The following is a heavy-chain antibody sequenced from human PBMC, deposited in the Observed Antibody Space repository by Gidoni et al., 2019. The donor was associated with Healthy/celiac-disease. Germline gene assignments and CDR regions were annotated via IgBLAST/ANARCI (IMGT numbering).Heavy chain of an antibody. CDR3: ARDGVEWELLQPHFDY. V-gene: IGHV3-48*01. CDR2: ISSSSSTI. CDR1: GFTLSSYS. Sequence: EVQLVESGGGLVQPGGSLRLSCAASGFTLSSYSMNWVRQAPGKGLEWVSYISSSSSTIYYADSVKGRFTISRDNAKNSLYLQMNSLRAEDTAVYYCARDGVEWELLQPHFDYWGQGTLVTVSS. D-gene: IGHD1-26*01. J-gene: IGHJ4*02.